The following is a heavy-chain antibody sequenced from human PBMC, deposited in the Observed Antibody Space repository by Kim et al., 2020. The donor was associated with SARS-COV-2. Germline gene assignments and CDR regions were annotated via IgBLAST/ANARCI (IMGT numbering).Heavy chain of an antibody. Sequence: GGSLRLSCAASGFTFRSHAMSWVRQAPGEGLEWVSAISGSGGSTYYADSVKGRFSISRDNSKNTLYLQMNSLRAEDTAVYYCAKDPNYPRAHDAFDFWGQGTMVTVSS. V-gene: IGHV3-23*01. CDR3: AKDPNYPRAHDAFDF. CDR1: GFTFRSHA. J-gene: IGHJ3*01. D-gene: IGHD3-10*01. CDR2: ISGSGGST.